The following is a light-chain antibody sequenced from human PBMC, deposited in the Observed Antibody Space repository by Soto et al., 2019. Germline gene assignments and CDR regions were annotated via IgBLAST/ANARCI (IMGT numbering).Light chain of an antibody. V-gene: IGKV3-20*01. CDR2: GAS. CDR3: QQYDSSPQT. CDR1: QSVTNNY. Sequence: EIVLTQSPGTLSLSPGERATLSCRASQSVTNNYLAWYQHKPGQAPRLLIYGASSRATGIPDRFSGSGSRTEFTLTISRLEPEDFAVYYCQQYDSSPQTFGQGTKVDI. J-gene: IGKJ1*01.